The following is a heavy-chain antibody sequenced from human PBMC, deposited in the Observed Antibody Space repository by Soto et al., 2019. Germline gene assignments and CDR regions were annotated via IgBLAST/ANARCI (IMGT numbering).Heavy chain of an antibody. CDR1: GFTFSNYA. CDR3: ARGDREDTAVVIGVRPGEYGVDV. CDR2: ISYNGGNR. J-gene: IGHJ6*02. D-gene: IGHD2-15*01. V-gene: IGHV3-30*04. Sequence: QVQLVESGGGVVQPWRSLRLSCAASGFTFSNYAMHWFRQAPGKGLECVAVISYNGGNRFYRDYVKGRFTISRDNSKKTVHLQRDSLRYEDAAVYYCARGDREDTAVVIGVRPGEYGVDVWGQGTTVTVSS.